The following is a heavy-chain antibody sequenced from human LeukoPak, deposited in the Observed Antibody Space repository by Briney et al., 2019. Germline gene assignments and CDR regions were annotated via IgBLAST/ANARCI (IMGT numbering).Heavy chain of an antibody. CDR2: ISYDGSNK. J-gene: IGHJ4*02. CDR3: AKVRAGLAVAGPFDY. D-gene: IGHD6-19*01. Sequence: QPGGSLRLSCAASGFTSTNYDMHWIRQAPGKGLEWVAVISYDGSNKYYADSVKGRFTISRDNSKNTLYLQMNSLRAEDTAVYYCAKVRAGLAVAGPFDYWGQGTLVTVSS. CDR1: GFTSTNYD. V-gene: IGHV3-30*18.